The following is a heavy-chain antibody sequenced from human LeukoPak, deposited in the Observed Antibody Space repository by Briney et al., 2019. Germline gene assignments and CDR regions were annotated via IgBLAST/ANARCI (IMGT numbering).Heavy chain of an antibody. CDR2: ILPIFGTA. J-gene: IGHJ4*02. CDR3: AREGIVVVPAAIGYYFDY. V-gene: IGHV1-69*13. D-gene: IGHD2-2*02. CDR1: GGTFSSYA. Sequence: SVKVSCKASGGTFSSYAISWVRQAPGQGLEWMGGILPIFGTANYAQKFQGRVTITADESTSTAYMELSSLRSEDTAVYYCAREGIVVVPAAIGYYFDYWGQGTLVTVSS.